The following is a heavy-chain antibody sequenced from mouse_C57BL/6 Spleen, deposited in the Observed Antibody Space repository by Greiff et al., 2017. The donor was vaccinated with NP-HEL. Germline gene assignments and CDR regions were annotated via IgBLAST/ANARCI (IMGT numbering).Heavy chain of an antibody. V-gene: IGHV3-6*01. J-gene: IGHJ4*01. CDR2: ISYDGSN. Sequence: EVKLQESGPGLVKPSQSLSLTCSVTGYSITSGYYWNWIRQFPGNKLEWMGYISYDGSNNYNPSLQNRISITRDTSKNQFFLKLNSVTTEDTATYYCARVEPYYAMDYWGQGTSVTVSS. CDR3: ARVEPYYAMDY. CDR1: GYSITSGYY.